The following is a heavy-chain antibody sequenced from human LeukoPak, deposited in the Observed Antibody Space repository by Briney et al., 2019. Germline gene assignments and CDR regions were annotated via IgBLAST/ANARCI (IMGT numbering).Heavy chain of an antibody. CDR1: GFTFSSYS. V-gene: IGHV3-21*01. D-gene: IGHD3-22*01. CDR3: ARDLLYFDSSGPGYFDL. CDR2: ISSSSSYI. J-gene: IGHJ2*01. Sequence: GGSLRLFCAASGFTFSSYSMNWVRQAPGKGLEWVSSISSSSSYIYYADSVKGRFTISRDNAKNSLYLQMNSLRAEDTAVYYCARDLLYFDSSGPGYFDLWGRGTLVTVSS.